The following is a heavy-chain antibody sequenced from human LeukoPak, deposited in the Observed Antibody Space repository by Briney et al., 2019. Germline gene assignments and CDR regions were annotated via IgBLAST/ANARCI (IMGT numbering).Heavy chain of an antibody. CDR3: AYSYYDILTGYYPFDY. Sequence: PSETLSLTCTVSGGSISSSSYYWGWIRQPPGKGLEWIGSIYYSGSTNYNPSLKSRVTISVDKSKNQFSLKLSSVTAADTAVYYCAYSYYDILTGYYPFDYWGQGTLVTVSS. J-gene: IGHJ4*02. V-gene: IGHV4-39*07. D-gene: IGHD3-9*01. CDR2: IYYSGST. CDR1: GGSISSSSYY.